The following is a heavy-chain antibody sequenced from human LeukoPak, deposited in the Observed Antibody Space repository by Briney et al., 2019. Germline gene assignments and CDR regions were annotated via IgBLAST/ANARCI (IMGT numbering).Heavy chain of an antibody. V-gene: IGHV6-1*01. J-gene: IGHJ4*02. D-gene: IGHD3-16*01. Sequence: SQTLSLTCAISGDSFSSNIAAWNWIRQSPSRGLEWLGRTYYRSKWFSDYALSVKSRITISPDTSKNRFSLQLNSVTPEDTAVYYCARGFRESTPGGFDSWGQGTLVTVSS. CDR2: TYYRSKWFS. CDR1: GDSFSSNIAA. CDR3: ARGFRESTPGGFDS.